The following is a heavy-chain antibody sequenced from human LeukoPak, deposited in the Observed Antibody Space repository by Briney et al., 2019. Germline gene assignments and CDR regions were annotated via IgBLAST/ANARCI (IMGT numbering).Heavy chain of an antibody. CDR2: INHSGST. V-gene: IGHV4-34*01. D-gene: IGHD3-16*01. J-gene: IGHJ6*03. Sequence: SSETLSLTCAVYGGSFSGHYWTWIRQPPGKGLEWIGEINHSGSTNYNPSLKSRVTISVDTSKNQFSLKVSSVTAADTAVYYCARVKDPGGYYYYYYIDIWGKGNTVTVSS. CDR1: GGSFSGHY. CDR3: ARVKDPGGYYYYYYIDI.